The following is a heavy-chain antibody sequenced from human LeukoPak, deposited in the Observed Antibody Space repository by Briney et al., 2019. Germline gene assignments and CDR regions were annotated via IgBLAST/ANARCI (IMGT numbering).Heavy chain of an antibody. D-gene: IGHD6-6*01. J-gene: IGHJ4*02. V-gene: IGHV3-21*01. CDR1: GFTFSSYS. Sequence: GGSLRLSCAASGFTFSSYSMNWVRQAPGKGLEWVSSISSSSSYIYYADSVKGRFTISRDNAKNSLYLQMNSLRAEDTAAYYCARGLSIAARNYYFDYWGQGTLVTVSS. CDR3: ARGLSIAARNYYFDY. CDR2: ISSSSSYI.